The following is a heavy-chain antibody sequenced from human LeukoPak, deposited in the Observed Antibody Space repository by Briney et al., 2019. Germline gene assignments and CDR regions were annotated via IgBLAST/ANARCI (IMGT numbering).Heavy chain of an antibody. J-gene: IGHJ4*02. V-gene: IGHV3-30*03. D-gene: IGHD3/OR15-3a*01. CDR1: GFTFSSYG. CDR2: ISYDGSNK. CDR3: ARSRTEGEFDY. Sequence: PGGSLRLSCAASGFTFSSYGMHWVRQAPGKGLEWVAVISYDGSNKYYADSVKGRFTISRDNAKNSLYLQMNSLRAEDTAVYYCARSRTEGEFDYWGQGTLVTVSS.